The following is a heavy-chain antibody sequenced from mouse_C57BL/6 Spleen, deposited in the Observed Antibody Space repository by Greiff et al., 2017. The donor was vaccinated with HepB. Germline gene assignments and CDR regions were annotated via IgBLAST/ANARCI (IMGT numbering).Heavy chain of an antibody. CDR3: ARSAYYYGSPYYFDY. Sequence: EVQLVESVAELVRPGASVKLSCTASGFNIKNTYMHWVKQRPEQGLEWIGRIDPANGNTKYAPKFQGKATITADTSSNTAYLQLSSLTSEDTAIYYCARSAYYYGSPYYFDYWGQGTTLTVSS. D-gene: IGHD1-1*01. J-gene: IGHJ2*01. CDR1: GFNIKNTY. V-gene: IGHV14-3*01. CDR2: IDPANGNT.